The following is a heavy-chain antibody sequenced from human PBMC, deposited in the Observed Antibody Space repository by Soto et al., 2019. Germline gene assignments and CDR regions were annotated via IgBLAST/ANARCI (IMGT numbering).Heavy chain of an antibody. D-gene: IGHD6-6*01. J-gene: IGHJ4*02. Sequence: SETLSLTCAVSGGSISSRNWWTWVRQPPGKGLEWIGEIYHSGSSNYNPSLKSRVTISVDKSKNQFSLKLTSLTDTDTAVYYWAREDAFSSSIDCWGQGTLVTVS. CDR3: AREDAFSSSIDC. CDR2: IYHSGSS. CDR1: GGSISSRNW. V-gene: IGHV4-4*02.